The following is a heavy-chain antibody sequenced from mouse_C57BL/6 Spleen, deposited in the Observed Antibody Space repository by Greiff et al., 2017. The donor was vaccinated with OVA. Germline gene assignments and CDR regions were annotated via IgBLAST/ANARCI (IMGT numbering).Heavy chain of an antibody. Sequence: QVQLQQPGAELVRPGSSVKLSCKASGYTFTSYWMHWVKQRPIQGLEWIGNIDPSDSETHYNQKFKDKATLTVDKSSSTAYMQLSSLTSEDSAVYYCARGDYYGSEYYFDYWGQGTTLTVSS. D-gene: IGHD1-1*01. CDR3: ARGDYYGSEYYFDY. CDR2: IDPSDSET. J-gene: IGHJ2*01. CDR1: GYTFTSYW. V-gene: IGHV1-52*01.